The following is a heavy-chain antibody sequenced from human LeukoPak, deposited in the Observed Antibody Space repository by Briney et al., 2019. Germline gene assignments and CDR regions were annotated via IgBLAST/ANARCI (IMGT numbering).Heavy chain of an antibody. V-gene: IGHV4-34*01. CDR1: GGSFSDYY. D-gene: IGHD6-13*01. CDR2: INHSGST. J-gene: IGHJ4*02. Sequence: PSETLSLTCAVYGGSFSDYYWSWIRQPPGKGLEWIGEINHSGSTNYNPSLKSRVTISVDTSKNQFSLKLSSVTAADTAVYYCARGRGYSSSRFFDYWGQGTLVTVSS. CDR3: ARGRGYSSSRFFDY.